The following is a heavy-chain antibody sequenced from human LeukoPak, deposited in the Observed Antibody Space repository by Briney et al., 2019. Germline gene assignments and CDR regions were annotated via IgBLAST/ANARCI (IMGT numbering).Heavy chain of an antibody. D-gene: IGHD2-2*01. CDR1: GYTFTGYY. CDR3: ARDSETLGYCSSTSCYDSSNWFDP. J-gene: IGHJ5*02. V-gene: IGHV1-2*02. Sequence: GASVKVSCKASGYTFTGYYMHWVRQAPGQGLEWMGWINPNSGGTNYAQKFQGRVTMTRDTSISTAYMELSRLRSDDTAVYYCARDSETLGYCSSTSCYDSSNWFDPWGQGTLVTVSS. CDR2: INPNSGGT.